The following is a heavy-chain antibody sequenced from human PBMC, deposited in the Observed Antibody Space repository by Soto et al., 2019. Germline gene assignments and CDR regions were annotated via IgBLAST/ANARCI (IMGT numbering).Heavy chain of an antibody. CDR3: AITYYYGSGSSYYFDY. V-gene: IGHV1-69*02. D-gene: IGHD3-10*01. Sequence: SVKVSCKASGGTSSSYTISWVRQAPGQGLEWMGRIIPILGIANYAQKFQGRVTITADKSTSTAYMELSSLRSEDTAVYYCAITYYYGSGSSYYFDYWGQGTLVTVS. J-gene: IGHJ4*02. CDR1: GGTSSSYT. CDR2: IIPILGIA.